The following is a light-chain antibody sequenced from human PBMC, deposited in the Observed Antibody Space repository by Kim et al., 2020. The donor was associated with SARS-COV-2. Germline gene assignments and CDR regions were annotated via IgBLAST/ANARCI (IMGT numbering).Light chain of an antibody. CDR3: QQRANWPIT. CDR1: QSVSSN. Sequence: LSPGDRATLSCRASQSVSSNLAWYQQKPGQAPRLLIYDASNRATGIPARFSGSGSGTDFTLTISSLEPEDFAVYYCQQRANWPITFGQGTRLEIK. J-gene: IGKJ5*01. V-gene: IGKV3-11*01. CDR2: DAS.